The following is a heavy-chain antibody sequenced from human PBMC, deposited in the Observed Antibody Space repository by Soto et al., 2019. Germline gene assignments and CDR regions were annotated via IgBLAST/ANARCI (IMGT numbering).Heavy chain of an antibody. Sequence: PGGSLRLSCVASGFTFSSFEMNWVRQAPGKGLEWISYISSGGKTTYYADSVKGRFTISRDNAKNSLYLQMSSLRADDTAVYYCAKNGRWYSSSYFFDYWGQGTLVTVSS. CDR1: GFTFSSFE. CDR3: AKNGRWYSSSYFFDY. J-gene: IGHJ4*02. CDR2: ISSGGKTT. V-gene: IGHV3-48*03. D-gene: IGHD6-6*01.